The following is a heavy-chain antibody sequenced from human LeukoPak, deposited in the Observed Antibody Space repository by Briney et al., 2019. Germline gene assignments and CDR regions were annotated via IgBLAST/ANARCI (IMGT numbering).Heavy chain of an antibody. D-gene: IGHD1-26*01. CDR2: ISYDGSKK. V-gene: IGHV3-30-3*01. CDR1: GFTFISYA. CDR3: ARGREVLPPEGYYFDY. J-gene: IGHJ4*02. Sequence: GGSLRLSCAASGFTFISYAIHWVRQAPGQGLEWVALISYDGSKKYYTDSVKGRFTISRDNSKNTLYLQMNSLRAEDTAVYYCARGREVLPPEGYYFDYWGQGTLVTVSS.